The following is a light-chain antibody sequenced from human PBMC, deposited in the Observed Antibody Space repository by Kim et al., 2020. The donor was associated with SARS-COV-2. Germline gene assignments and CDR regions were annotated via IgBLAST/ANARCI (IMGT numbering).Light chain of an antibody. CDR2: SKD. V-gene: IGLV1-44*01. J-gene: IGLJ3*02. CDR1: TSNIGSNT. Sequence: GQGLTITCSGTTSNIGSNTENWYQQLSGTAPKLLSYSKDQRPSWVPDRFSSSKSGTSASLAISGLQSEDEGDYYCATWDDGLNGPVFGGGTQLTVL. CDR3: ATWDDGLNGPV.